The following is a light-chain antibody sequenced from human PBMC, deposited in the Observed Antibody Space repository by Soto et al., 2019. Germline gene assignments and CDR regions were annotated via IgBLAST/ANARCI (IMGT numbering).Light chain of an antibody. CDR2: SNN. Sequence: QSVLTQPPSACGTPGQRVTISCCGSSSNIGSNTVNWYQQLPGTAPKLLIYSNNQRPSGVPDRFSGSKSGTSASLAISGLHSEDEADYYCAAWDDSLNGVVFGGGTKLTVL. V-gene: IGLV1-44*01. CDR3: AAWDDSLNGVV. CDR1: SSNIGSNT. J-gene: IGLJ2*01.